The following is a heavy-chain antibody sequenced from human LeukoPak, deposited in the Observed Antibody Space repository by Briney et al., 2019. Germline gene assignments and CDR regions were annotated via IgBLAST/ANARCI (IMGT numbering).Heavy chain of an antibody. D-gene: IGHD6-19*01. Sequence: SVKVSCKASGGTFSSYAISWVRQAPGQGLEWMGGIIPIFGTANYAQKFQGRVTITADESTSTAYMELSSLRSEDTAVYYCARYSSGWYPGYYYYGMDVWGKGTTVTVSS. CDR3: ARYSSGWYPGYYYYGMDV. J-gene: IGHJ6*04. CDR1: GGTFSSYA. V-gene: IGHV1-69*01. CDR2: IIPIFGTA.